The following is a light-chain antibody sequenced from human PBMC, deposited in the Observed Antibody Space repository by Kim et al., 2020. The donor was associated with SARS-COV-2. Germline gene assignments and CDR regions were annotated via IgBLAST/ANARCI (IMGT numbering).Light chain of an antibody. Sequence: SSELTQDPAVSVALGQTVRITCQGDSLRSYYASWYQQKPGQAPVLVIYGKNNRPSGIPDRFSGSSSGNTASLTITGAQADDEADYYCNSRDSSGNQYFFG. CDR3: NSRDSSGNQYF. CDR2: GKN. CDR1: SLRSYY. J-gene: IGLJ1*01. V-gene: IGLV3-19*01.